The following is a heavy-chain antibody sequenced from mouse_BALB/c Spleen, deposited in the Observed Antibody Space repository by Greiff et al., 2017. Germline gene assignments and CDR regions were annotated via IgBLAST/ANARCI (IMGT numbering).Heavy chain of an antibody. CDR1: GYTFTSYW. D-gene: IGHD2-14*01. CDR2: INPSTGYT. J-gene: IGHJ3*01. V-gene: IGHV1-7*01. Sequence: VKLQESGAELAKPGASAKMSCKASGYTFTSYWMHWVKQRPGQGLEWIGYINPSTGYTEYNQKFKDKATLTADKSSSTAYMQLSSLTSEDSAVYYCARRGYDAGAWFDYWGQGTLVTVSA. CDR3: ARRGYDAGAWFDY.